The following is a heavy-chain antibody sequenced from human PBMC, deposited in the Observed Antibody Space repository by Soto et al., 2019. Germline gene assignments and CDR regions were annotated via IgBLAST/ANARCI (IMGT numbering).Heavy chain of an antibody. D-gene: IGHD5-12*01. J-gene: IGHJ1*01. CDR3: AREGSGYNL. Sequence: ASVEVSCKASGGTFSSFGISWVRQAPGQGLEWMGGIIPVFGRPNYAQRFRGRLTITADESTSTSYMELIDLGSEDTAVYYCAREGSGYNLWGQGTQVTL. CDR1: GGTFSSFG. V-gene: IGHV1-69*13. CDR2: IIPVFGRP.